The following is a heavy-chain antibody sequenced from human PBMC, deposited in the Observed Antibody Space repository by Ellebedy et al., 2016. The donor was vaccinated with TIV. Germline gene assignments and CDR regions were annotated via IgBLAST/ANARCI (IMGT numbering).Heavy chain of an antibody. J-gene: IGHJ6*02. CDR3: AKDYSRYGDYRYGMDV. Sequence: PGGSLRLSCAASGFSFSSSGMHWVRQAPGKGLEWVAFIRYDGSNKYYADSVKGRFTISRDNSKNTLYLQMNSLRAEDTAVYYCAKDYSRYGDYRYGMDVWGQGTMVTVSS. CDR1: GFSFSSSG. CDR2: IRYDGSNK. V-gene: IGHV3-30*02. D-gene: IGHD4-17*01.